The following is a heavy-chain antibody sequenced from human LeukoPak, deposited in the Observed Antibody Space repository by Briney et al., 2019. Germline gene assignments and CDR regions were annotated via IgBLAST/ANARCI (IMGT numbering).Heavy chain of an antibody. CDR1: GYGFTSYW. V-gene: IGHV5-51*01. Sequence: GESLMISCRGAGYGFTSYWIGWGRRLPGEGLEWMGIIYPGDSDTSYSPSFQGQVTISADKSISTAYLQWTSPKASDTAMYYCARGGIDFWSGYYAREFDYCGQGTLVTVSS. CDR3: ARGGIDFWSGYYAREFDY. D-gene: IGHD3-3*01. J-gene: IGHJ4*02. CDR2: IYPGDSDT.